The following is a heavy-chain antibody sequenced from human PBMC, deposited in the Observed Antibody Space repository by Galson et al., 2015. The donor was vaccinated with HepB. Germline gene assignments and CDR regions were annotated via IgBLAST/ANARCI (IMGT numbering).Heavy chain of an antibody. CDR3: ARGGSAWYEADY. CDR2: ISAYSGNT. Sequence: SVKVSCKASGYTFTNYYINWVRQAPGQGLEWMGWISAYSGNTNYARRLQGRVTMTTDTSTSTAYMDLRSLRSDDTAVYYCARGGSAWYEADYWGQGTLLTVSS. D-gene: IGHD6-19*01. V-gene: IGHV1-18*01. CDR1: GYTFTNYY. J-gene: IGHJ4*02.